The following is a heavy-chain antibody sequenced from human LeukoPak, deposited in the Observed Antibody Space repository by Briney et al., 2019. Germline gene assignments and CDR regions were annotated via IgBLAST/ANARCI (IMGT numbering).Heavy chain of an antibody. J-gene: IGHJ5*02. Sequence: GGSLRLSCAVSGFTFNRYWMGWVRQAPGKGLEWVANIKQDGSEKYYVDSVKGRFTISRDNAKNSLYLQMNSLRAEDTAVYYCARVSSSSWYGDWFDPWGQGTLVTVSS. CDR1: GFTFNRYW. CDR3: ARVSSSSWYGDWFDP. V-gene: IGHV3-7*01. D-gene: IGHD6-13*01. CDR2: IKQDGSEK.